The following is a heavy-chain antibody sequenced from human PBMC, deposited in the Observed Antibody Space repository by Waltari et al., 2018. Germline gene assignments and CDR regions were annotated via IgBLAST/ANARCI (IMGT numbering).Heavy chain of an antibody. J-gene: IGHJ5*02. CDR2: VSAYNGDT. CDR1: GYTFPSYG. D-gene: IGHD3-3*01. V-gene: IGHV1-18*01. Sequence: QVQLVQSGAEVKKPGASVKVSCKASGYTFPSYGISWVRQAPGQGLEWMGWVSAYNGDTIYAQKHQGVVTMTTDTSTSTAYMELRSLRSDDTAVYYCARDRDFWTHGGWFDPWGQGTLVTVSS. CDR3: ARDRDFWTHGGWFDP.